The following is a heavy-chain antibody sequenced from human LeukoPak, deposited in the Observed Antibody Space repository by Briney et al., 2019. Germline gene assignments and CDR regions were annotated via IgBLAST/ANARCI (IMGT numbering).Heavy chain of an antibody. Sequence: GGSLRPSCAASGFTFSNYDMHWVRQATGKGLEWVSAVGTAGDTYYPGSVKGRFTISRENGKKSLYLQMNSLRAGDTAVYYCARGAPREQLLADSYFDLWGRGTLVTVSS. CDR2: VGTAGDT. D-gene: IGHD1-26*01. CDR3: ARGAPREQLLADSYFDL. V-gene: IGHV3-13*01. J-gene: IGHJ2*01. CDR1: GFTFSNYD.